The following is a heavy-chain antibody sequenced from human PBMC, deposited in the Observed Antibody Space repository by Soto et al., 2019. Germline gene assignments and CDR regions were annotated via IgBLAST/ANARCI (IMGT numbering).Heavy chain of an antibody. CDR1: GFTFSGYA. CDR2: ISSNGGST. D-gene: IGHD2-2*01. CDR3: VXDGLYCSSTSCYGYFDY. Sequence: AGGSLRLSCSASGFTFSGYAMHWVRQAPGKGLEYVSAISSNGGSTYYADSVKGRFTISRDNSKNTLYLQMSSLRAEDTAVYYCVXDGLYCSSTSCYGYFDYWGQGTLVTVSS. V-gene: IGHV3-64D*06. J-gene: IGHJ4*02.